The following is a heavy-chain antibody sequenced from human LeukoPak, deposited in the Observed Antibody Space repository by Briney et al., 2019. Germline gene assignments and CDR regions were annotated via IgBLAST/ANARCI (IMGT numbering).Heavy chain of an antibody. Sequence: GGSLRLSCAASGFTFGSYWMSWVRQAPGKGLEWLANIKQDGSEKYYVDSVKGRFTISRDNAKNSLYLQMNSLRAEDTAVYYCARDLIAAAGAFDYWGQGTLVTVSS. D-gene: IGHD6-13*01. CDR2: IKQDGSEK. CDR1: GFTFGSYW. V-gene: IGHV3-7*03. CDR3: ARDLIAAAGAFDY. J-gene: IGHJ4*02.